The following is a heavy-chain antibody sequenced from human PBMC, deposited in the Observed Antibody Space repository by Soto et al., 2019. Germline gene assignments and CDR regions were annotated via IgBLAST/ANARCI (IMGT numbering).Heavy chain of an antibody. V-gene: IGHV1-69*02. CDR3: ASFEYSNLTPGKNWFDP. CDR2: IIPILGIA. CDR1: GGTFSSYT. J-gene: IGHJ5*02. Sequence: QVQLVQSGAEVKKPGSSVKVSCKASGGTFSSYTISWVRQAPGQGLEWMGRIIPILGIANYAQKFQGRVTITADKSTSTAYMEMSSLRSEDTAVYYCASFEYSNLTPGKNWFDPWGQGTLVTVSS. D-gene: IGHD6-6*01.